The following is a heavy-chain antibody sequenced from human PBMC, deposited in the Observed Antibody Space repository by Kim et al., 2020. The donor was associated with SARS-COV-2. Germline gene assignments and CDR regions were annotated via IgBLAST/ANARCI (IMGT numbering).Heavy chain of an antibody. D-gene: IGHD3-3*01. CDR3: ARTTDDFSFDP. CDR2: T. V-gene: IGHV1-8*01. Sequence: TGYAQKFQGRVTMTRNTSISTAYMELSSLRSEDTAVYYCARTTDDFSFDPWGQGTLVTVSS. J-gene: IGHJ5*02.